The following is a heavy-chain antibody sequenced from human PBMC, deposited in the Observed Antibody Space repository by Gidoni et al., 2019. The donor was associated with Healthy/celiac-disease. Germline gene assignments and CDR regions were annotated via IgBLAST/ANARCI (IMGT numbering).Heavy chain of an antibody. V-gene: IGHV3-30-3*01. CDR3: ARSFHYRKLLFDY. CDR1: GFTFSSYA. CDR2: ISYDGSNK. D-gene: IGHD3-10*01. Sequence: QVQLVESGGGVVQPGRSLRLSCAASGFTFSSYAMHWVRQAPGKGLEWVAVISYDGSNKYYADSVKGRFTISRDNSKNTLYLQMNSLRAEDTAVYYCARSFHYRKLLFDYWGQGTLVTVSS. J-gene: IGHJ4*02.